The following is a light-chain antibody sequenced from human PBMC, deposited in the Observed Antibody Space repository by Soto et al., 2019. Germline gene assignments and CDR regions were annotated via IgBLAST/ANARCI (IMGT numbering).Light chain of an antibody. V-gene: IGKV1-39*01. CDR1: QSISNY. Sequence: DIQVTQSPASLSASVGDRVTITCRASQSISNYLNWYQQKPGKAPKLLIYAASRLQGGVPSRFMGVGYGTDFTLTITSLQPEDFALYHCQQTYRTVSFGQGTKLEI. CDR2: AAS. J-gene: IGKJ2*03. CDR3: QQTYRTVS.